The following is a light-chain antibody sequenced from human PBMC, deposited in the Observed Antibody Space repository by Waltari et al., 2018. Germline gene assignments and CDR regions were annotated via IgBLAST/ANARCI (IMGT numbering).Light chain of an antibody. Sequence: SYVVTQPPSVSVAPGETATITGRGDNIATYSVHWYQQKAGQAPVLVIFYDRDRPSGIPDRFSGSNSGNTATLTISRVEAGDEARYYCHVWHPHVDPGVFGTGTEVTVL. CDR3: HVWHPHVDPGV. CDR1: NIATYS. V-gene: IGLV3-21*04. CDR2: YDR. J-gene: IGLJ1*01.